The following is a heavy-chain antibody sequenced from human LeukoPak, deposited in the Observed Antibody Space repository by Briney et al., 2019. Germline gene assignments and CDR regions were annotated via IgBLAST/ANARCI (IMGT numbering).Heavy chain of an antibody. CDR2: INSDGSST. J-gene: IGHJ4*02. CDR1: GFTFSSYL. CDR3: ARGPYQSYSSSRGDY. D-gene: IGHD1-26*01. Sequence: PGGSLRLSCAASGFTFSSYLMHWVRQAPGKGLVWVSRINSDGSSTSYADSVKGRFTISRDNAKNTLYLQMNSLRAEDTAVYYCARGPYQSYSSSRGDYWGQGTLVTVSS. V-gene: IGHV3-74*01.